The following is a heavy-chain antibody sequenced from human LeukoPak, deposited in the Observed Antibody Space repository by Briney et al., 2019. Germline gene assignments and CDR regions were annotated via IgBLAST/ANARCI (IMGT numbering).Heavy chain of an antibody. Sequence: SETLSLTCTVSGGSISSSSYYWAWIRQPPGKELEWIGSIDYIGSTYYNPSLKSRVTISVDTSKNQFSLKLSSVTAADTAVYYCAGGIALAGIFFDYWGQGTLVTVSS. D-gene: IGHD6-19*01. CDR2: IDYIGST. J-gene: IGHJ4*02. CDR1: GGSISSSSYY. CDR3: AGGIALAGIFFDY. V-gene: IGHV4-39*07.